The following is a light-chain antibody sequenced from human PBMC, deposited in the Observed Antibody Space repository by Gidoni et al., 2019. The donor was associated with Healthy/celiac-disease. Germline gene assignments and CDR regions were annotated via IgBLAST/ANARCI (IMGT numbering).Light chain of an antibody. CDR2: GKN. CDR1: SLRIYY. CDR3: NSRDSSGNHLAWV. Sequence: SSELTQDPAVSVALGQTVRITCQGDSLRIYYASWYQQKPGQAPVLVIYGKNNRPPGIPDRVSGSSSGNTASLTITGAQAEDEADYYCNSRDSSGNHLAWVFGGGTKLTVL. V-gene: IGLV3-19*01. J-gene: IGLJ3*02.